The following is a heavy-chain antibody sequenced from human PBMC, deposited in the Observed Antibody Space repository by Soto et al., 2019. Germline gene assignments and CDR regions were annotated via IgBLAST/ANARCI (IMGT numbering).Heavy chain of an antibody. Sequence: QVQLVQSGAEVKKPGSSVKVSCKASGGTFRSYSISWVRQAPGQGPEWMGGIIPIFDITSYAQKFQGRVTITADESTSTAYMELSSLGSDDTAVYYCARPDEGGYSSNHHYYYALDVWGQGTTVTV. CDR3: ARPDEGGYSSNHHYYYALDV. CDR2: IIPIFDIT. J-gene: IGHJ6*02. CDR1: GGTFRSYS. D-gene: IGHD3-22*01. V-gene: IGHV1-69*01.